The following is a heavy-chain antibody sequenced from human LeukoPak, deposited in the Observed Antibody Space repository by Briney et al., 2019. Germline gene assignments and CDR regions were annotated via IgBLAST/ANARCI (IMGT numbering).Heavy chain of an antibody. Sequence: SETLSLTCTVSGGSINTYYWSWIRQPPGKGLEWIGYIYNSESTNYSPSLKSRVTISVDTSKNQFSLKLSSVTAADTAVYYCARMTVYSYANFDYWGQGTLVTVSS. CDR3: ARMTVYSYANFDY. CDR1: GGSINTYY. J-gene: IGHJ4*02. D-gene: IGHD5-18*01. V-gene: IGHV4-59*08. CDR2: IYNSEST.